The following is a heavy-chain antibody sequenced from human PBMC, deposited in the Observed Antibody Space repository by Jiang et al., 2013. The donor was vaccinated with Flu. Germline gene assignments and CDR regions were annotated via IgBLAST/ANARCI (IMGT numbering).Heavy chain of an antibody. V-gene: IGHV4-59*08. CDR3: ARPYYYYAMDV. Sequence: RQPPGKGLEFIGYIYNSGSANYNPSLKSRVTISVDMAKNQFSLRLTSVTTADTAVYYCARPYYYYAMDVWGQGTTVTVSS. CDR2: IYNSGSA. J-gene: IGHJ6*02.